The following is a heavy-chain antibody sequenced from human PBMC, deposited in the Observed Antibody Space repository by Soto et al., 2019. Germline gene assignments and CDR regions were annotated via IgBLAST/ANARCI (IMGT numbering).Heavy chain of an antibody. CDR1: GGSFSRDV. D-gene: IGHD2-21*02. CDR3: ARYLSTQGLDS. V-gene: IGHV1-69*12. Sequence: VLLVQSGAEVKKPGSSVRVSCKASGGSFSRDVMTWVRQAPGQGLEWMGEFIPVFATTNYAQSFQGRVTFTADESTTTVYMELSRLRYEDTAMSYCARYLSTQGLDSWGQGSLVTVSS. J-gene: IGHJ4*02. CDR2: FIPVFATT.